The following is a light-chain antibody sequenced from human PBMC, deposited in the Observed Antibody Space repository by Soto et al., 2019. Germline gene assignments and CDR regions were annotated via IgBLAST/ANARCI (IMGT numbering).Light chain of an antibody. CDR2: EVT. CDR3: SSYAGSNMGV. CDR1: SSDVGGYNF. V-gene: IGLV2-8*01. Sequence: QSVLTQPPSASGSPGQSVTNSCTGTSSDVGGYNFVSWYQQHPGKAPKLIIYEVTQRPSGVPYRFSASKSGDTASLTVSGLRAEDEADYYCSSYAGSNMGVFGSGTKLTVL. J-gene: IGLJ1*01.